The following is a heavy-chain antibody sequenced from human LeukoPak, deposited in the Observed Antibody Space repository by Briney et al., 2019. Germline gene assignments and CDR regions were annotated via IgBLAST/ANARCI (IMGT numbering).Heavy chain of an antibody. CDR1: GGSISSSSYY. CDR2: IYYSGST. D-gene: IGHD3-22*01. Sequence: SETLSLTCTVSGGSISSSSYYWGWIRQPPGKGLEWIGSIYYSGSTYYNPSLKSRVTISVDTSKNQFSLKLSSVTAADTAVYYCAKVYQDSCAYHCAPDYWGQGTLVTVSS. V-gene: IGHV4-39*07. CDR3: AKVYQDSCAYHCAPDY. J-gene: IGHJ4*02.